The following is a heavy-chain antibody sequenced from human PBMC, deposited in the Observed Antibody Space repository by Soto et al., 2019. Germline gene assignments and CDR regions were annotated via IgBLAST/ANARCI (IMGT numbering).Heavy chain of an antibody. J-gene: IGHJ1*01. CDR2: ISGSGDST. V-gene: IGHV3-23*01. CDR1: GFTFSSYA. CDR3: AKVVPGIAVAGAGYFQH. Sequence: EVHLLVSGGGLVQPGGSLRLSCAASGFTFSSYAMSWVRQAPGKGLEWVSGISGSGDSTYYADSVKGRFTISRDNSKNTLYLQMNSLRAEDTAVYYCAKVVPGIAVAGAGYFQHWGQDTLVTVSS. D-gene: IGHD6-19*01.